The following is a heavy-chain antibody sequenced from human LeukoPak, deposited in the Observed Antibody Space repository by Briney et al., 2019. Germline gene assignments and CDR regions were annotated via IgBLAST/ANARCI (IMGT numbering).Heavy chain of an antibody. D-gene: IGHD1-26*01. CDR2: INPTGGST. CDR1: GYTFTSYY. CDR3: AGDNSVGDNAWWFDP. Sequence: ASVKVSCKASGYTFTSYYMHWVRQAPGQGLEWMGLINPTGGSTDYAQKFQGRVTMTRDMSTSTDYMELSSLRSEDTAIYYCAGDNSVGDNAWWFDPWGQGTLVTVSS. V-gene: IGHV1-46*01. J-gene: IGHJ5*02.